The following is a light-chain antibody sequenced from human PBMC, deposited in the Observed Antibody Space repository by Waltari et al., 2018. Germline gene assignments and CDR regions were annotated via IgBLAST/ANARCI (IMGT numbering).Light chain of an antibody. Sequence: IVMTQSPVTLSVSPGEGATLSCRASQSIRSSLAWTHQRPGQAPRLLIYGASTRATGIAARFRGSGYGTEFSLTISSLQSEDFGIYYCQHYVGWPPAYTFGQGTKLEIK. CDR1: QSIRSS. J-gene: IGKJ2*01. CDR3: QHYVGWPPAYT. CDR2: GAS. V-gene: IGKV3-15*01.